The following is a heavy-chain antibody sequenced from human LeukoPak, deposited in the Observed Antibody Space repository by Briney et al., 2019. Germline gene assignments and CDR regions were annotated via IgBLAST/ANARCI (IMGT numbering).Heavy chain of an antibody. Sequence: GGSLRLSCAASGFTFSSYGMHWVRQAPGKGLEWVAFIRYDGSNKYYADFVKGRFTISRDNSKNTLYLQMNSLRAEDTAVYYCAKGTVPSSSSHFDYWGQGTLVTVSS. CDR2: IRYDGSNK. D-gene: IGHD6-6*01. J-gene: IGHJ4*02. V-gene: IGHV3-30*02. CDR3: AKGTVPSSSSHFDY. CDR1: GFTFSSYG.